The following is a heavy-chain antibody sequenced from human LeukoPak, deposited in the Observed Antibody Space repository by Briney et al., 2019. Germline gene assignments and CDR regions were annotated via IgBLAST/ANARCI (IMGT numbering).Heavy chain of an antibody. CDR3: AISPDGAFDY. CDR2: ISGSGDST. Sequence: GGSLRLSCAASGFTFSSYVMSWVRQAPGKGLEWVSAISGSGDSTYYADFVKGRFTISRDNTKNTLYLQMNSLRAEDTAVYYCAISPDGAFDYWGQGTLVTVSS. V-gene: IGHV3-23*01. J-gene: IGHJ4*02. CDR1: GFTFSSYV.